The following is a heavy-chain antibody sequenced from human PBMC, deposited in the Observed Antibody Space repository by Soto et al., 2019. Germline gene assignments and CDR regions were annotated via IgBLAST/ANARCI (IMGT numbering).Heavy chain of an antibody. J-gene: IGHJ4*02. CDR2: VNEDGSET. Sequence: GGSLRLSCAASGFAFSSYYMSWVRQAQGKGLEWVANVNEDGSETYYVDSVKGRFTVSRDNAKKSLYLQMNRLRVEDTAVYYCAKGGGAGIDYWGQGTLVTVSS. CDR1: GFAFSSYY. CDR3: AKGGGAGIDY. V-gene: IGHV3-7*01. D-gene: IGHD1-26*01.